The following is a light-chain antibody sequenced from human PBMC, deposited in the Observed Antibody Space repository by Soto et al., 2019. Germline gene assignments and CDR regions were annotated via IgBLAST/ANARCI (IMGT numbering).Light chain of an antibody. CDR1: SSAVGSYCL. CDR3: CSSAPIRTVV. J-gene: IGLJ1*01. V-gene: IGLV2-23*01. Sequence: LTQPASVSGSPRQSITISCTGSSSAVGSYCLVSWYQCHPGKVPKLIVYQGNKRPSGVYNRFSDSEPGNTASLTFSWLQAEVEADYYCCSSAPIRTVVFGTGTKVTVL. CDR2: QGN.